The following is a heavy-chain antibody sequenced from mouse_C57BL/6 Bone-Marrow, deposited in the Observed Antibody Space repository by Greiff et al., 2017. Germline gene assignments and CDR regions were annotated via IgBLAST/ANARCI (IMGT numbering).Heavy chain of an antibody. CDR2: IYPRSGNT. D-gene: IGHD2-4*01. V-gene: IGHV1-81*01. CDR3: ARARLRPRPYAMDY. J-gene: IGHJ4*01. Sequence: QVQLQQSGAELARPGASVKLSCKASGYTFTSYGISWVKQRTGQGLEWIGEIYPRSGNTYYNEKFKGKATLTADKSSSTAYVELRSLTSEDSAVYFYARARLRPRPYAMDYWGQGTSVTVAS. CDR1: GYTFTSYG.